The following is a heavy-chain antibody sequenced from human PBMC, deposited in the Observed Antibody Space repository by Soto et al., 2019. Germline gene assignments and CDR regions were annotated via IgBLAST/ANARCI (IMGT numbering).Heavy chain of an antibody. Sequence: QVQLVESGGGVVQPGRSLRLSCAASGFTFSSYGMHWVRQAPGKGLEWVAVIWYDGSNKYYADSVKGRFTISRDNSKKTLYLQMNSLRAEDTAVYYCARGNIVATIHAFDIWGQGTMVAVSS. D-gene: IGHD5-12*01. CDR1: GFTFSSYG. J-gene: IGHJ3*02. CDR2: IWYDGSNK. V-gene: IGHV3-33*01. CDR3: ARGNIVATIHAFDI.